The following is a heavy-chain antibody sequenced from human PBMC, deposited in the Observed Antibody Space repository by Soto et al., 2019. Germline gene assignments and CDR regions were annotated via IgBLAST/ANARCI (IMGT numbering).Heavy chain of an antibody. Sequence: QVQLVESGGGVVQPGRSLRLSCAASGFTFSSYAMHGVRQAPGKGLEWVAVISSDGSNKYYADSVKGRFTISRDNSKNTLCLQMNSLRAEDTAVYYCARDGPYSYGTFDYWGQGTLVTVS. D-gene: IGHD5-18*01. J-gene: IGHJ4*02. CDR3: ARDGPYSYGTFDY. V-gene: IGHV3-30-3*01. CDR1: GFTFSSYA. CDR2: ISSDGSNK.